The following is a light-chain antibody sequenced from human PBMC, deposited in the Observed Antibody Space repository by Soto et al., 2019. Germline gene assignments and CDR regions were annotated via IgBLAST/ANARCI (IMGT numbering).Light chain of an antibody. J-gene: IGKJ4*02. CDR2: GAS. CDR1: QSVSSN. CDR3: QQYNTYPVT. V-gene: IGKV3-15*01. Sequence: EIGIAPCRATLSMSPGARATLSCRASQSVSSNLAWYQQKPGQAPKLLIYGASTRESAIPARFSGSGSGTEFTLTISSLQSEDFAVYYCQQYNTYPVTFGGGTKVDIK.